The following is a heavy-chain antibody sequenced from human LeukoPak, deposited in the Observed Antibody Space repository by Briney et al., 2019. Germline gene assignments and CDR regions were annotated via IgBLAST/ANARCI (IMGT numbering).Heavy chain of an antibody. D-gene: IGHD3-10*01. CDR3: ARDSLLLWFGDPAPSDAFDI. J-gene: IGHJ3*02. V-gene: IGHV4-39*07. CDR1: GGSISSSSYY. Sequence: SETLSLTCTVSGGSISSSSYYWGLIRQPPGKGLEWIGRIYTSGSTNYNPSLKSRVTMSVDTSKNQFSLKLSSVTAADTAVYYCARDSLLLWFGDPAPSDAFDIWGQGTMVTVSS. CDR2: IYTSGST.